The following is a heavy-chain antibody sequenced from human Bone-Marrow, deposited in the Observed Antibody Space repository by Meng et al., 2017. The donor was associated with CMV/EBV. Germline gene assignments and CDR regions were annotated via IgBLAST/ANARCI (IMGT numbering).Heavy chain of an antibody. CDR1: GFTFSSYS. Sequence: ETLSLTCAASGFTFSSYSMNWVRQAPGKGLEWVSSISSSSSYIYYADSVKGRFTISRDNAKNSLYLQMNSLRAEDTAVYYCARDFPTGTYDFWSGYFYYYGMDVWGQGTTVTVSS. CDR2: ISSSSSYI. V-gene: IGHV3-21*01. CDR3: ARDFPTGTYDFWSGYFYYYGMDV. J-gene: IGHJ6*02. D-gene: IGHD3-3*01.